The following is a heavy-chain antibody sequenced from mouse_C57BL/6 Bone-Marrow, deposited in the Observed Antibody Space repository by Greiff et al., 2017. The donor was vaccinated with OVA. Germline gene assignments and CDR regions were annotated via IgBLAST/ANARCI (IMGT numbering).Heavy chain of an antibody. CDR1: GYTFTSYW. J-gene: IGHJ2*01. CDR3: ARHYYGSSAFDY. CDR2: IHPNSGSS. D-gene: IGHD1-1*01. Sequence: QVQLQQPGAELVQPGASVKLSCKASGYTFTSYWMHWVRQSPGQGLEWIGIIHPNSGSSTYNEKFKSKATLTVAKSSCPAYMHLSSLTSEDAAVNYCARHYYGSSAFDYWGQGTTLTVSA. V-gene: IGHV1-64*01.